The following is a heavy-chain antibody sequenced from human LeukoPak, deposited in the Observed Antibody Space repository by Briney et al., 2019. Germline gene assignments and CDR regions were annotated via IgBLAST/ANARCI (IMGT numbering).Heavy chain of an antibody. Sequence: GGSLRLSCAASGFTFTNYWMSWVRQASGKGLEWVSAISGGGGSTYYADSVKGRFTISRDNSKNTLYLQMNSLRAEDTAVYYCAKDLHYDDDYWGQGTLVTVSS. V-gene: IGHV3-23*01. D-gene: IGHD3-22*01. CDR1: GFTFTNYW. J-gene: IGHJ4*02. CDR2: ISGGGGST. CDR3: AKDLHYDDDY.